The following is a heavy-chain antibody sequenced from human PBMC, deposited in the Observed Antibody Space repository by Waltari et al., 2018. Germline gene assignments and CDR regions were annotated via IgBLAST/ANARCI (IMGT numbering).Heavy chain of an antibody. J-gene: IGHJ6*02. Sequence: QVQLVQSGAEVKKPGSSVKVSCKASGGTFSSYAISWVRRAPGQGREWMGGIIPIVGTANYAQKFQGRVTITADESTSTAYMELSSLRSEDTAVYYCAGPKGIVATLHYYGMDVWGQGTTVTVSS. D-gene: IGHD5-12*01. CDR2: IIPIVGTA. V-gene: IGHV1-69*01. CDR3: AGPKGIVATLHYYGMDV. CDR1: GGTFSSYA.